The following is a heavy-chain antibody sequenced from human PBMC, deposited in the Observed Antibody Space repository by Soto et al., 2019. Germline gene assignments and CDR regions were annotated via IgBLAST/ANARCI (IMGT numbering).Heavy chain of an antibody. CDR1: KFTFSTYW. Sequence: EVQLVESGGGLVQPGGSLRLSCTASKFTFSTYWMTWVRQAPGNGLEWVANINEDGSERHYVDSVNGRFTISRDNSKNSLYLQMDSLTAEDTAVYYCASDLEAVAGTPLTFDPWGHGTLVTVSS. CDR3: ASDLEAVAGTPLTFDP. V-gene: IGHV3-7*01. CDR2: INEDGSER. J-gene: IGHJ5*02. D-gene: IGHD6-19*01.